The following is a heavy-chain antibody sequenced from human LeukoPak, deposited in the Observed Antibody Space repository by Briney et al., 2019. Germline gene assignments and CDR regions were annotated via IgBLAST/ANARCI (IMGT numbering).Heavy chain of an antibody. CDR1: GYTFTDFY. CDR3: ARWGSDTGGDIDH. J-gene: IGHJ4*02. V-gene: IGHV1-46*01. CDR2: INPTGGST. Sequence: ASVKVSCKASGYTFTDFYIHWVRQAPGQGLEWMGIINPTGGSTSYAQKFQGRVTMTRDMSTTTVYMELSSLRSEDTAVYYCARWGSDTGGDIDHWGQGTLVTVSS. D-gene: IGHD2-8*02.